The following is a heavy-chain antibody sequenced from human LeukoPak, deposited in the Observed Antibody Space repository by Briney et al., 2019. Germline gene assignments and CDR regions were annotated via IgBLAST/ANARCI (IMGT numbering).Heavy chain of an antibody. J-gene: IGHJ2*01. CDR2: IYDHGRT. D-gene: IGHD3-16*01. V-gene: IGHV4-59*01. CDR1: GGSFSY. Sequence: SETLSLTCIVSGGSFSYLSWIRQPPGKGLEWIGIIYDHGRTGYNPSLKSRVSISVDTSKNQVSLGLNSVTPADTAVYYCARGLAGRASGAVYFDLWGRGALVTVSS. CDR3: ARGLAGRASGAVYFDL.